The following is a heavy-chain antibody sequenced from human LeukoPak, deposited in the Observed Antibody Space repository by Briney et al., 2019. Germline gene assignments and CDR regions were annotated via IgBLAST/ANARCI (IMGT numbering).Heavy chain of an antibody. D-gene: IGHD7-27*01. CDR1: GYTFTSYD. Sequence: AASVTVSCKASGYTFTSYDFNWVRQATGQRPEWMGWMSPNSGGTGYAQKFQDRVTMTRSTSISTAYMELSSLRSDDTAVYYCARGPPNWGYDYWGPGTLVTVSS. V-gene: IGHV1-8*01. CDR2: MSPNSGGT. CDR3: ARGPPNWGYDY. J-gene: IGHJ4*02.